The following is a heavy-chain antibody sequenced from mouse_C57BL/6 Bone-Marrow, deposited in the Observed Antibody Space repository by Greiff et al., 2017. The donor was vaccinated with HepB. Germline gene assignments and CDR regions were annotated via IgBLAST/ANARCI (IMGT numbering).Heavy chain of an antibody. Sequence: VKLVESGPGLVQPSQSLSITCTVSGFSLTSYGVHWVRQSPGKGLEWLGVIWSGGSTDYNAAFISRLSISKDNSKSQVFFKMNSLQADDTAIYYCASLSITTRNYFDYWGQGTTLTVSS. V-gene: IGHV2-2*01. D-gene: IGHD1-1*01. CDR2: IWSGGST. J-gene: IGHJ2*01. CDR3: ASLSITTRNYFDY. CDR1: GFSLTSYG.